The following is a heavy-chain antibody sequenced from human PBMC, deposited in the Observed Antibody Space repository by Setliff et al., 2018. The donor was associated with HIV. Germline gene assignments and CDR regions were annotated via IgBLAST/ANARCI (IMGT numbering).Heavy chain of an antibody. V-gene: IGHV1-18*01. CDR3: ARGGSIVGASLYYFDY. Sequence: ASVKVSCKASGYTFTSYGISWVRQDPGQGLEWMGWISAYNGNTNYAQKLQGRVTMTTDTSTSTAYMELRSLRSDDTAVYYCARGGSIVGASLYYFDYWGQGTLVTVSS. J-gene: IGHJ4*02. CDR2: ISAYNGNT. D-gene: IGHD1-26*01. CDR1: GYTFTSYG.